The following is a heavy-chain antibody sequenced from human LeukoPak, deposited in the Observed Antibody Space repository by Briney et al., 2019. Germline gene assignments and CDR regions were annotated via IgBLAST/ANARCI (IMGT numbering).Heavy chain of an antibody. Sequence: GASVKVSCKASGYTFTTYYVHWVRQAPGQRLEWMGIINPSTGSTTYARDFQGRVSMTSDTSTTTVYMELSRLISEGTAIYYCASTDCSGGSCFMLDCWGQGTLVTVSS. CDR1: GYTFTTYY. D-gene: IGHD2-15*01. CDR3: ASTDCSGGSCFMLDC. V-gene: IGHV1-46*01. CDR2: INPSTGST. J-gene: IGHJ4*02.